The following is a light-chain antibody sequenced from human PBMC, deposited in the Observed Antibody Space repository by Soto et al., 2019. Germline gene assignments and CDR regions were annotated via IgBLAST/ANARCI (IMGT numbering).Light chain of an antibody. Sequence: DIQMTQSPSTLSASVGYRVTITCRASQTISNWLAWYQQEPGKAPKLLIYDASSLRSGVPSRFSGSEFATDFTLTISSLQPDDFATYYCQQYSIYPYTFGQGTKLEIK. V-gene: IGKV1-5*01. CDR1: QTISNW. J-gene: IGKJ2*01. CDR2: DAS. CDR3: QQYSIYPYT.